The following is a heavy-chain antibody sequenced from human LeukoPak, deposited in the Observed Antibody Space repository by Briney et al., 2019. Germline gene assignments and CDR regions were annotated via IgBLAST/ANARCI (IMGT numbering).Heavy chain of an antibody. V-gene: IGHV3-30*04. CDR1: GFTFSSYA. J-gene: IGHJ4*02. Sequence: GGSLRLSCAASGFTFSSYAMHWVRQAPGKGLEWVAVISYDGSNKYYADSVKGRFTISRDNCKNTLYLQMNSLRAEDTAVYYCARGKLLLDYWGQGTLVTVSS. CDR2: ISYDGSNK. D-gene: IGHD3-22*01. CDR3: ARGKLLLDY.